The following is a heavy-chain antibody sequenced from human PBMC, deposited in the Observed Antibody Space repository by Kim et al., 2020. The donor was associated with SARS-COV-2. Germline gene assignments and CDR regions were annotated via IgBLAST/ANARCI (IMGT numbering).Heavy chain of an antibody. J-gene: IGHJ4*02. CDR3: AKTGGGYYYNSSGYLDY. D-gene: IGHD3-22*01. V-gene: IGHV3-30*02. Sequence: VKGRFTISRDNSKNTLYLQMNSRRAEDTAVYYCAKTGGGYYYNSSGYLDYWGQGTLVTVSS.